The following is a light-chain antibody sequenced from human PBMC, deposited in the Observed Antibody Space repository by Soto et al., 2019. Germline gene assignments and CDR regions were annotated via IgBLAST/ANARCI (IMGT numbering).Light chain of an antibody. CDR2: GAS. CDR3: QQYGSSPTT. J-gene: IGKJ1*01. CDR1: QSVSSSY. Sequence: EIVLTQSPGTLSLSPGERATLSCRASQSVSSSYLAWYQQKPGQAPRLLIYGASSRATGIPDRFSGSGSGTDFTITISRLEPEDFAVYYCQQYGSSPTTFGQGNKVEIK. V-gene: IGKV3-20*01.